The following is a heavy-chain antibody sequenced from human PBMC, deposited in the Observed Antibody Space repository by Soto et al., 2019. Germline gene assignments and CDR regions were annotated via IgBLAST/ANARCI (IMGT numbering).Heavy chain of an antibody. CDR3: ARFSWQLGFDF. CDR1: GFTFSSYD. CDR2: ICTAGDT. V-gene: IGHV3-13*01. J-gene: IGHJ4*02. Sequence: GGSLRLSCAASGFTFSSYDMHWVRQATGKGLEWVSAICTAGDTYYPGSVKGRFTISRENAKNSLYLQMNSLRAEDTAVYYCARFSWQLGFDFWGQGTLVTVSS. D-gene: IGHD6-6*01.